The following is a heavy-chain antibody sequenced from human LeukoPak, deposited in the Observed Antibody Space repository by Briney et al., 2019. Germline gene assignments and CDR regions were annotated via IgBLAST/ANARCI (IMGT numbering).Heavy chain of an antibody. J-gene: IGHJ4*02. CDR3: ARVVNIAAAGTGYYFDY. CDR2: IYHSGST. V-gene: IGHV4-30-2*01. D-gene: IGHD6-13*01. Sequence: PSETLSLTCAVSGGSISSGGYSWSWIRQPPGKGLEWIGYIYHSGSTYYNPSLKSRVTISVDRSKNQFSLKLSSVTAADTAVYYCARVVNIAAAGTGYYFDYWGQGTLVTVSS. CDR1: GGSISSGGYS.